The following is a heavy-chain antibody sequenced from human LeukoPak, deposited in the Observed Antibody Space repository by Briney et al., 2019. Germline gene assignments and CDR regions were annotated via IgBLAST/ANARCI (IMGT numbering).Heavy chain of an antibody. V-gene: IGHV3-30*04. CDR3: ARLDYGDYEVDY. J-gene: IGHJ4*02. Sequence: GGSLRLSCAASGFTFSSYVMHWVRQAPGKGLEWVAIISYDGSNKYYADSVKGRFTISRDNSKNTLYLQMNSLRAEDTAVYYCARLDYGDYEVDYWGQGTLVTVSS. D-gene: IGHD4-17*01. CDR2: ISYDGSNK. CDR1: GFTFSSYV.